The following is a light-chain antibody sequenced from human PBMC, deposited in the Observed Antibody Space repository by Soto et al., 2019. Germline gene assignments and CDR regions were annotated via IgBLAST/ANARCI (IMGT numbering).Light chain of an antibody. Sequence: EIVLTQSPGTLSLSPGERATLSCRASQSLANSFLAWYQQKPGQTPRRLIYGASTRATGIPNRFSGSGSGTDFTLTISRLEPEEFAVYYCQQYGTSPLTFGGGTKVEIK. CDR1: QSLANSF. CDR3: QQYGTSPLT. V-gene: IGKV3-20*01. J-gene: IGKJ4*01. CDR2: GAS.